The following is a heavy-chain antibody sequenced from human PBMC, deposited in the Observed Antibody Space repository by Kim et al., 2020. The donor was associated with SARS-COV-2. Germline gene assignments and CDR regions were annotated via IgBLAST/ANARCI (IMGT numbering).Heavy chain of an antibody. CDR3: AKLGYCSSTSCPNYYGMDV. D-gene: IGHD2-2*01. CDR1: GFTFSSYA. V-gene: IGHV3-23*01. Sequence: GGSLRLSCAASGFTFSSYAMSWVRQAPGKGLEWVSAISGSGGSTYYADSVKGRFTISRDNSKNTLYLQMNSLRAEDTAVYYCAKLGYCSSTSCPNYYGMDVWGQGTTVTVSS. CDR2: ISGSGGST. J-gene: IGHJ6*02.